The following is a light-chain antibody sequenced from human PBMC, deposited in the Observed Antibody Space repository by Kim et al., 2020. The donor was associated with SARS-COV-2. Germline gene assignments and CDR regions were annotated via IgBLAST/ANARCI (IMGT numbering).Light chain of an antibody. CDR3: QAWDSSSVV. V-gene: IGLV3-1*01. Sequence: SYELTQPPSVSVSPGQTASITCSGDKLGDKYACWYQQKPGQSPVPVIYQDSNRPSGIPERFSGSNSGNTATLTISGTQAMDEADYYCQAWDSSSVVFGGGTQLTVL. CDR1: KLGDKY. J-gene: IGLJ2*01. CDR2: QDS.